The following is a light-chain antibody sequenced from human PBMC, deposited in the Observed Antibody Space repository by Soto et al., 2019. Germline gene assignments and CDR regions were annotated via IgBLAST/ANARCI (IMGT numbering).Light chain of an antibody. CDR3: QEYKSYS. J-gene: IGKJ1*01. Sequence: EIQMTQSPSTLSTSVGDRVTITCRASQSISSWLAWYQLKPSKAPKLLIYEASSLESGVPSRFSGSGTGTELTLTISSLQPDDFATYYYQEYKSYSFGQGTKVDIK. CDR2: EAS. V-gene: IGKV1-5*01. CDR1: QSISSW.